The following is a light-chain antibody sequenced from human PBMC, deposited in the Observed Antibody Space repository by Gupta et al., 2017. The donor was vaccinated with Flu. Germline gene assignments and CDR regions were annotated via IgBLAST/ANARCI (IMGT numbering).Light chain of an antibody. Sequence: DIQMTQPPSTLSASVGDRVTITCRASQTISSYLAWYQQKPGKAPKVLIYKASSLESGVPSRFSGSGSGTEFTLTISSLQPDDFATYYCQQYYSHSELTFGGGTKVEIK. CDR2: KAS. CDR3: QQYYSHSELT. J-gene: IGKJ4*01. V-gene: IGKV1-5*03. CDR1: QTISSY.